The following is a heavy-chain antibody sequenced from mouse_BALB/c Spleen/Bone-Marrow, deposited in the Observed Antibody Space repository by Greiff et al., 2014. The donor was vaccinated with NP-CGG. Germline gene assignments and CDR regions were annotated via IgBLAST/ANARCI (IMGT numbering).Heavy chain of an antibody. CDR1: GYTFTDHI. CDR3: GRGNYGSSYAMDY. V-gene: IGHV1-11*01. Sequence: VQLQQSGAELASPGASVTLSCKASGYTFTDHIMNWVQKRPGQGLEWIGRIYPVSGETNYNQKFMGKATFSVDRSSNTVYMVLNSLTSEDAAVYCCGRGNYGSSYAMDYWGQGTSVTVSS. CDR2: IYPVSGET. D-gene: IGHD1-1*01. J-gene: IGHJ4*01.